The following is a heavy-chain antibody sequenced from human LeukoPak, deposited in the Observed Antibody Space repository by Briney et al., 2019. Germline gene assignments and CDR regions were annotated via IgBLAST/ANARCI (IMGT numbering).Heavy chain of an antibody. J-gene: IGHJ4*02. D-gene: IGHD3-10*01. Sequence: PSETLSLTCTVSGGSISSYYWSWIRQPPGKGLEWIGYIYYSGSTNYNPSLKSRVTISVDTSKNQFSLKLSSVTAADTAVYYCARDLAGDYGDYWGQGTLVTVSS. V-gene: IGHV4-59*01. CDR2: IYYSGST. CDR1: GGSISSYY. CDR3: ARDLAGDYGDY.